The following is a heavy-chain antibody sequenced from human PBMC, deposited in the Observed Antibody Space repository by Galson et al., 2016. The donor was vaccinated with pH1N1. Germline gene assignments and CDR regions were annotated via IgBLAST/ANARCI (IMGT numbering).Heavy chain of an antibody. CDR1: GFTFRRSG. V-gene: IGHV3-30*19. CDR3: AKDGGTGSGKHSAFGMTV. J-gene: IGHJ6*02. D-gene: IGHD3-10*01. CDR2: ISYDGNNA. Sequence: SLRLSCAVSGFTFRRSGMHWVRQAPGKGLEWVAIISYDGNNAYHGDSVTGRFTISRDNSKNTLYLDMNSLRPEDTAVYYFAKDGGTGSGKHSAFGMTVWGQGTTVTVSS.